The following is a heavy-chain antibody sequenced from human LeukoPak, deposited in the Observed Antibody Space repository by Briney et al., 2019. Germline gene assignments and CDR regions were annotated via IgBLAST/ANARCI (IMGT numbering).Heavy chain of an antibody. Sequence: PSETLSLTCTVSGGSISSYYWSWIRQPPGKGLEWIGYIYTSGSTNYNPSLKSRVTISVDTSKNQFSLKLSSVTAADTAVYYCARESMVRGVNPFSYYMDVWGKGTTVTVSS. D-gene: IGHD3-10*01. V-gene: IGHV4-4*09. CDR3: ARESMVRGVNPFSYYMDV. CDR2: IYTSGST. CDR1: GGSISSYY. J-gene: IGHJ6*03.